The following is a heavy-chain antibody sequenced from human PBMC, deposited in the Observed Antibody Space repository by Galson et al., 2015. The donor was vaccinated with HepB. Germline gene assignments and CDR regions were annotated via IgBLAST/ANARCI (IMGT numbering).Heavy chain of an antibody. CDR3: TTGTSGYFKYYFDY. D-gene: IGHD3-3*01. CDR1: GFTFSNAW. J-gene: IGHJ4*02. V-gene: IGHV3-15*01. CDR2: IKSNTDGGTT. Sequence: SLRLSCAASGFTFSNAWMSWVRQAPGKGLEWVGRIKSNTDGGTTDYAAPVKGRFTISRDDSKNTLYLQMNSLKTEDTAVYYCTTGTSGYFKYYFDYWGQGTLVTVSS.